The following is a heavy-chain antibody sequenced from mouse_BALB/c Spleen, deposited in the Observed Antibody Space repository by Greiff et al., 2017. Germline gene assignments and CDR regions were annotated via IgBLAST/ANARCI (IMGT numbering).Heavy chain of an antibody. J-gene: IGHJ4*01. CDR2: ILPGSGST. D-gene: IGHD1-1*01. Sequence: QVHVKQSGAELMKPGASVKISCKATGYTFSSYWIEWVKQRPGHGLEWIGEILPGSGSTNYNEKFKGKATFTADTSSNTAYMQLSSLTSEDSAVYYCAREDYDYAMDYWGQGTSVTVSS. CDR3: AREDYDYAMDY. CDR1: GYTFSSYW. V-gene: IGHV1-9*01.